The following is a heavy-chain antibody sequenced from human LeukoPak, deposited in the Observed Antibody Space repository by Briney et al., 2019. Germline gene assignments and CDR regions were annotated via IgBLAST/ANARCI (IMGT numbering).Heavy chain of an antibody. Sequence: ASVKVSCKASGYTFTGYYMHWVRQAPGQGLEWMGWINPNSGGTNYAQKFQGWVTMTRDTSISTAYMELSRLRSDDTAVYYCARDSHSGSYYPPDYWGQGTLVTVSS. V-gene: IGHV1-2*04. CDR2: INPNSGGT. J-gene: IGHJ4*02. CDR1: GYTFTGYY. D-gene: IGHD1-26*01. CDR3: ARDSHSGSYYPPDY.